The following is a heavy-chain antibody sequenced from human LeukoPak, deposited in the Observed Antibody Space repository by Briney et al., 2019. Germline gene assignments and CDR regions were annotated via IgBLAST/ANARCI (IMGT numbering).Heavy chain of an antibody. CDR2: ISGSGGST. V-gene: IGHV3-23*01. CDR1: GFTFSSYA. D-gene: IGHD1-7*01. CDR3: AKFTVVYNWNYGLDY. J-gene: IGHJ4*02. Sequence: PGGSLRLSCAASGFTFSSYAMSWVRQAPGKGLEWVSAISGSGGSTYYADSVKGRFTISRDNSKNTLYLQMNSLRAEDTAVYYCAKFTVVYNWNYGLDYWGQGTLVTVSS.